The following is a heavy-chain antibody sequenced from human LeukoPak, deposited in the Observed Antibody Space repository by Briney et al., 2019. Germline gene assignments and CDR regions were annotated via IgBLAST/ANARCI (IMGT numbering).Heavy chain of an antibody. J-gene: IGHJ4*02. D-gene: IGHD1-1*01. Sequence: NPGESLKISCKGSGYSFTSYWIAWVRQMPGKGLEWMGIIYPADSDTRYSPSFQGQVTISADRSIDTAYLQWSSLKASDTAIYYCARLVHTSTSFDYWGQGTLVTVSS. CDR1: GYSFTSYW. CDR3: ARLVHTSTSFDY. V-gene: IGHV5-51*01. CDR2: IYPADSDT.